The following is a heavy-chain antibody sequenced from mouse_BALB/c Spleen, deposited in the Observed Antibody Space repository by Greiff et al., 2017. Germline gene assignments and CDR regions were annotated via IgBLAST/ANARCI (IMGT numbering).Heavy chain of an antibody. CDR1: GYTFTSYT. D-gene: IGHD2-10*02. V-gene: IGHV1-4*01. CDR3: ARWYGNYVYFDV. J-gene: IGHJ1*01. Sequence: VKLQESGAELARPGASVKMSCKASGYTFTSYTMHWAKQRPGQGLEWIGYINPSSGYTNYNQKFKDKATLTADKSSSTAYMQLSSLTSEDSAVYYCARWYGNYVYFDVWGAGTTVTVSS. CDR2: INPSSGYT.